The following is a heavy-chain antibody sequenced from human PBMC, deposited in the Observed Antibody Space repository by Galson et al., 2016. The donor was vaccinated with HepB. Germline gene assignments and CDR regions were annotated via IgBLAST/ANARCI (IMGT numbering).Heavy chain of an antibody. Sequence: SVKVSCKASGFTFSSSVITWLRQAPGQGLEWVGGIIPVFNTSKSAQKFQGRVTITADETTNTVYLDLRSLRSEDTAVYYCARDGLRRDRGVIDFRGWFDPWGQGTLVTVSS. D-gene: IGHD3-10*01. CDR3: ARDGLRRDRGVIDFRGWFDP. J-gene: IGHJ5*02. CDR1: GFTFSSSV. V-gene: IGHV1-69*13. CDR2: IIPVFNTS.